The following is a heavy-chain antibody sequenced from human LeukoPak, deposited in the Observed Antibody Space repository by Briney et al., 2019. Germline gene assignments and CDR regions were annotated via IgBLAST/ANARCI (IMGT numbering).Heavy chain of an antibody. CDR1: GGSISSGGYS. Sequence: TSETLSLTCAVSGGSISSGGYSWGWIRQPPGKGLEWIGSIYYSGSTYYNPSLKSRVTISVDTSKNQFSLKLSSVTAADTAVYYCARHGWYSSSRSFDYWGQGTLVTVSS. CDR2: IYYSGST. CDR3: ARHGWYSSSRSFDY. J-gene: IGHJ4*02. V-gene: IGHV4-39*01. D-gene: IGHD6-13*01.